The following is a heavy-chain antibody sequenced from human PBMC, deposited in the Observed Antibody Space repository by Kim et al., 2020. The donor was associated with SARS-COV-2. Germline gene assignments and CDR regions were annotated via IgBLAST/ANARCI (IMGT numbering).Heavy chain of an antibody. CDR1: GLSFDSAA. V-gene: IGHV3-30-3*01. D-gene: IGHD3-10*01. CDR3: VRGNYYESVSLSDYYNGMDV. CDR2: ISYDGRNQ. Sequence: GGSLRLSCTASGLSFDSAAMNWVRQAPGKGLEWVAVISYDGRNQEYADSVQGRFTISRDNPKSTLYLQMNSLRAEDTAVYYCVRGNYYESVSLSDYYNGMDVWGQGTTVTVSS. J-gene: IGHJ6*02.